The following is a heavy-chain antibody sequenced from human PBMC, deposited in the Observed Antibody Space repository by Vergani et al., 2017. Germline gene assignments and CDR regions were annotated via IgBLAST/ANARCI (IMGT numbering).Heavy chain of an antibody. Sequence: QVQLQQWGAGLLKPSETLSLTCAVYGGSFSGYYWSWIRQPPGKGLEWIGEIYHSGSTNYNPSLKSRVTISVDKSKNQFSLKLSSVTAADTAVYYCASGSSSHNWFDPWGQGTLVTVSS. D-gene: IGHD6-13*01. CDR2: IYHSGST. J-gene: IGHJ5*02. V-gene: IGHV4-34*01. CDR1: GGSFSGYY. CDR3: ASGSSSHNWFDP.